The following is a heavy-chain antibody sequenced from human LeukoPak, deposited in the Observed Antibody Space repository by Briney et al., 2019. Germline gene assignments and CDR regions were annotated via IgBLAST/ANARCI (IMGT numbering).Heavy chain of an antibody. CDR2: IIPIFGTA. J-gene: IGHJ4*02. Sequence: VASVKVSCKASGGTFSSYAISWVRQAPGQGLEWMGGIIPIFGTANYAQKFQGRVTITADESTSTAYMELSSLRSEDTAVYYCARARFLEWLFPLDYWGQGTLVTVSS. CDR1: GGTFSSYA. D-gene: IGHD3-3*01. V-gene: IGHV1-69*13. CDR3: ARARFLEWLFPLDY.